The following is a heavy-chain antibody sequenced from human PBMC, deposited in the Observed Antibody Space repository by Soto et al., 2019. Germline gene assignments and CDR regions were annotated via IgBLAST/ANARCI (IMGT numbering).Heavy chain of an antibody. CDR2: IYYSGST. Sequence: SETLSLTCTVSGGSISSGDYYWSWIRQPPGKGLGWIGYIYYSGSTYYNPSLKSRVTISVDTSKNQFSLKLSSVTAADTAVYYCAREQMVRGVIPHYYGMDVWGQGTTVTVSS. CDR3: AREQMVRGVIPHYYGMDV. CDR1: GGSISSGDYY. D-gene: IGHD3-10*01. V-gene: IGHV4-30-4*01. J-gene: IGHJ6*02.